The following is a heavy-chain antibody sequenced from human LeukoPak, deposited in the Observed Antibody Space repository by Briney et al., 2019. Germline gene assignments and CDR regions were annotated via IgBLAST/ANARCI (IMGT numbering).Heavy chain of an antibody. CDR1: GFTFSSYS. CDR3: ARSQRGPAAAFDY. D-gene: IGHD2-2*01. CDR2: ISSSSSYI. Sequence: GGSLRPSCAASGFTFSSYSMNWVRQAPGKGLEWVSSISSSSSYIYYADSVKGRFTISRDNAKNSLYLQMNSLRAEDTAVYYCARSQRGPAAAFDYWGQGTLVTVSS. J-gene: IGHJ4*02. V-gene: IGHV3-21*01.